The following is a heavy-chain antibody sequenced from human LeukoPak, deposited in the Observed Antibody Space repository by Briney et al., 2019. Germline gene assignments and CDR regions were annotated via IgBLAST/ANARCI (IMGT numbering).Heavy chain of an antibody. CDR1: GFTFSSYW. D-gene: IGHD2-21*01. CDR2: IKKDGSEK. CDR3: ARGNYCGGDCYLKNYYYYYMDV. V-gene: IGHV3-7*01. Sequence: GGSLRLSCAASGFTFSSYWMSWVRQAPGKGLEWVANIKKDGSEKYYVDSVKGRFTISRDNAKTSLYLQMNSLRAEDTAVYYCARGNYCGGDCYLKNYYYYYMDVWGKGTTVTVSS. J-gene: IGHJ6*03.